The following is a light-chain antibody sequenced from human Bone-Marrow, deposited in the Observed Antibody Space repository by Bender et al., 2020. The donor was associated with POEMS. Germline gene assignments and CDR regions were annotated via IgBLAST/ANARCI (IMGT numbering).Light chain of an antibody. V-gene: IGLV3-1*01. CDR1: KLGNKY. J-gene: IGLJ2*01. Sequence: SYELTQPPSVSVPPGQTASITCSGDKLGNKYAYWYQQKLGQSPVLVIYQDTKRPSGIPERFSGSNSGNTATLTISRVEAGDEADYYCQVWDSSCDCVVFGGGTKVTVL. CDR3: QVWDSSCDCVV. CDR2: QDT.